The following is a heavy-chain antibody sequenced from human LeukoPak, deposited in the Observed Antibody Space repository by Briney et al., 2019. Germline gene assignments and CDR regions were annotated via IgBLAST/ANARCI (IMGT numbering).Heavy chain of an antibody. J-gene: IGHJ6*04. V-gene: IGHV1-69*06. CDR1: GYTFTSYH. CDR3: ARDIRKYQLRSPGMDV. CDR2: IIPIFGTA. D-gene: IGHD2-2*01. Sequence: SVKVSCKASGYTFTSYHMHWVRQAPGQGLEWMGGIIPIFGTANYAQKFQGRVTITADKSTSTAYMELSSLRSEDTAVYYCARDIRKYQLRSPGMDVWGKGTTVTVSS.